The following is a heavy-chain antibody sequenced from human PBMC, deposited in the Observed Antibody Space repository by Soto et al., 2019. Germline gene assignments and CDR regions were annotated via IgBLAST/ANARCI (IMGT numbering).Heavy chain of an antibody. Sequence: PSETLSLTCSVACGSVIYYEWRWIRQTPGKGLEWIGLTSYSGNTVYNPSLKSRVAFSVDTSKNHFSLTLTSVTAADTAVYYCARDGVGPFDYWGQGTLVTVSS. V-gene: IGHV4-59*02. CDR2: TSYSGNT. J-gene: IGHJ4*02. CDR1: CGSVIYYE. CDR3: ARDGVGPFDY. D-gene: IGHD1-26*01.